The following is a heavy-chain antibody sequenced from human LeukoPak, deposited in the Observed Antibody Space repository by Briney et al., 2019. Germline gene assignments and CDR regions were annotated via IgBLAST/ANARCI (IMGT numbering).Heavy chain of an antibody. J-gene: IGHJ4*02. CDR2: IWYDGSNK. Sequence: GGSLRLSCAASGFTFSSYGTHWVRQAPGKGLEWVAVIWYDGSNKYYADSVKGRFTTSRDNSKNTLYLQMNSLRAEDTAVYYCARGGYCSSTSCNIWPMGYWGQGTLVTVSS. CDR1: GFTFSSYG. V-gene: IGHV3-33*01. CDR3: ARGGYCSSTSCNIWPMGY. D-gene: IGHD2-2*02.